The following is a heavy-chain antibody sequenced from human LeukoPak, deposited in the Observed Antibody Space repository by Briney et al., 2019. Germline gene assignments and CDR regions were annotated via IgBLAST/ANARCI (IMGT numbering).Heavy chain of an antibody. V-gene: IGHV3-11*04. CDR2: ISGSGSYI. CDR1: GIAFSEYF. CDR3: ARIPSQDRTWFDP. J-gene: IGHJ5*02. D-gene: IGHD2-15*01. Sequence: KPGGSLSLSCAASGIAFSEYFMTWIRQAPGKGPEWLSHISGSGSYIYYADSVKGRFTISRDNAKNALYLQMNSLRADDTAIYYCARIPSQDRTWFDPWGQGTLATVSS.